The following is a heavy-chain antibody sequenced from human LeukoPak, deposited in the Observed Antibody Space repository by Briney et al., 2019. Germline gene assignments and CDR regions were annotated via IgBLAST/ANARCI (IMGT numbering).Heavy chain of an antibody. CDR1: GFTFSSHW. CDR3: ASSSKLDY. Sequence: GGSLRLSCAASGFTFSSHWMSWVRQAPGKGLEWVANIKQDGSEKYYVDSVKGRFTISRDNAKNSLYLQMNSLRAEDTAVYYCASSSKLDYWGQGTLVTVSS. V-gene: IGHV3-7*01. J-gene: IGHJ4*02. CDR2: IKQDGSEK.